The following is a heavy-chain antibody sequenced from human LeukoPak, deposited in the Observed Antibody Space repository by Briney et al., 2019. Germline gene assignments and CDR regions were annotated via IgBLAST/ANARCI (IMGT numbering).Heavy chain of an antibody. D-gene: IGHD2-2*02. CDR3: AAHPHRYCSSTSCYTD. V-gene: IGHV3-30*02. J-gene: IGHJ4*02. CDR1: GFTFSSYG. Sequence: GALRLSCAASGFTFSSYGMHWVRQAPGKGLEWVAFIRYDGSNKYYADSVKGRFTISRDNSKNTLYLQMNSLRAEDTAVYYCAAHPHRYCSSTSCYTDWGQGTLVTVSS. CDR2: IRYDGSNK.